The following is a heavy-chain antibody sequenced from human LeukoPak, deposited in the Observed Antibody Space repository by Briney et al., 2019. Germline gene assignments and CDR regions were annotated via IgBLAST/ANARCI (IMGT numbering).Heavy chain of an antibody. CDR1: GFTFSDYY. Sequence: GGSLRLSCAASGFTFSDYYMSWIRQAPGKGLEWVSYISSSGSTIYYADSVKGRFTISRDNSKNTLYLEVISLTAEDTAVYYCAKDDAWLRFGEWSQGTLVTVSS. CDR2: ISSSGSTI. V-gene: IGHV3-11*01. D-gene: IGHD3-10*01. CDR3: AKDDAWLRFGE. J-gene: IGHJ4*02.